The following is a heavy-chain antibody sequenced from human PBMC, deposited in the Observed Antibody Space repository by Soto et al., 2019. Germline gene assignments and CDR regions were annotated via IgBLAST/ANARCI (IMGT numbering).Heavy chain of an antibody. D-gene: IGHD3-9*01. V-gene: IGHV4-31*03. CDR2: IYYSGST. J-gene: IGHJ5*02. CDR1: GGSISSGGYY. CDR3: ARQRYFDWLLSAWFDP. Sequence: SETLSLTCTVSGGSISSGGYYWSWIRQHPGKGLEWIGYIYYSGSTYYNPSLKSRVTISVDTSKNQFSLKLSSVTAADTAVYYCARQRYFDWLLSAWFDPWGQGTLVTVSS.